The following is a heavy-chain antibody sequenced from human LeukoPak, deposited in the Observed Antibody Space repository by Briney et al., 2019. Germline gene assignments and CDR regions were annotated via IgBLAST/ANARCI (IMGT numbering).Heavy chain of an antibody. Sequence: ASVKVSCKASGYTFTGYYMHWVRQAPGQGLEWMGWINPNSGGTNYAQKLQGRVTMTTDTSTSTAYMELRSLRSDDTAVYYCARDTYYYDSSGYRYFDYWGQGTLVTVSS. CDR1: GYTFTGYY. V-gene: IGHV1-2*02. CDR3: ARDTYYYDSSGYRYFDY. CDR2: INPNSGGT. D-gene: IGHD3-22*01. J-gene: IGHJ4*02.